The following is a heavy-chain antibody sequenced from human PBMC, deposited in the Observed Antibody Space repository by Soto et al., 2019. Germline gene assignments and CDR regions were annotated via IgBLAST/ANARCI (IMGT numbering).Heavy chain of an antibody. CDR1: GGSISSSSYY. CDR3: ARLYGGSLFDY. Sequence: QLQLQESGPGLVKPSETLSLTCTVSGGSISSSSYYSGWIRQPPGKGLVGIGSFYYSGSTDYNPSPTSRVTISVDTSKNQFSLKLSSVTAADTAVYYCARLYGGSLFDYWGQGTLVTVSS. J-gene: IGHJ4*02. V-gene: IGHV4-39*01. CDR2: FYYSGST. D-gene: IGHD2-15*01.